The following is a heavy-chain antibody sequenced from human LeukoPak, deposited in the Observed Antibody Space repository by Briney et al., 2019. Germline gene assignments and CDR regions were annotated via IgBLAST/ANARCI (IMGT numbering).Heavy chain of an antibody. CDR1: GFTFSSYG. V-gene: IGHV3-33*01. J-gene: IGHJ4*02. CDR2: IWYDGSNK. CDR3: ARGERVGAKFFDY. D-gene: IGHD1-26*01. Sequence: GRSLRLSCAASGFTFSSYGMHWVRQAPGKGLEWVAVIWYDGSNKYYADSVKGRFTISRDNSKNTLYLQMNSLRAEDTAVYYCARGERVGAKFFDYWGQETLVTVSS.